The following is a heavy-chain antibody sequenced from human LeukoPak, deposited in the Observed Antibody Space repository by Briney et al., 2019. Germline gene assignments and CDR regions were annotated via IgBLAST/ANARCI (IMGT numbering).Heavy chain of an antibody. CDR2: IWYDGSNK. V-gene: IGHV3-33*01. CDR3: ARSYCSSTSCYADY. Sequence: GGSLRLSCAASGFTLSIYGMHGVRQVPGKGLEWVAVIWYDGSNKYYADSVKGRFTISRDNSKNTLYLQMNSLRAEDTAVYYCARSYCSSTSCYADYWGQGTLVTVSS. J-gene: IGHJ4*02. D-gene: IGHD2-2*01. CDR1: GFTLSIYG.